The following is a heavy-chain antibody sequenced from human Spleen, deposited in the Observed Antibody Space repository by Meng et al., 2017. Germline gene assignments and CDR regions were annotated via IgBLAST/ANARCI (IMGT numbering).Heavy chain of an antibody. Sequence: ASVKVSCKASGYTFTGYYMHWVRQAPGQGLEWMGWIDPNSGGTNYAQKFQGRVTMTRDTSISTAYMELSRLRSDDTAVYYCARDHEPYSGYEYVFNYWGQGTLVTVSS. CDR3: ARDHEPYSGYEYVFNY. CDR1: GYTFTGYY. J-gene: IGHJ4*02. CDR2: IDPNSGGT. V-gene: IGHV1-2*02. D-gene: IGHD5-12*01.